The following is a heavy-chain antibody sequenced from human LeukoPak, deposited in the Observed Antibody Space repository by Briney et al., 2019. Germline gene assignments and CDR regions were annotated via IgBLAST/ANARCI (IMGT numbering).Heavy chain of an antibody. CDR2: INHSGST. CDR3: ARCYYGSGSYWGYYYYMDV. J-gene: IGHJ6*03. CDR1: GGSISSSSYY. Sequence: SETLSLTCTVSGGSISSSSYYWSWIRQPPGKGLEWIGEINHSGSTNYNPSLKSRVTISVDTSKNQFSLKLSSVTAADTAVYYCARCYYGSGSYWGYYYYMDVWGKGTTVTISS. D-gene: IGHD3-10*01. V-gene: IGHV4-39*07.